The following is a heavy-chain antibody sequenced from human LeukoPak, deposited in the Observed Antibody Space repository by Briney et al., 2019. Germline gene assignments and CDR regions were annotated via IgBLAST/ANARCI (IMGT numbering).Heavy chain of an antibody. Sequence: SETLSLTCIVSGDSISSYYWSWIRQPAGKGLEWIGRIHSSGTTNYNPSLKSRVTMSVGTSKNQFSLNLRSVTAADTAVYYCARSGRASSGSNVDYWGQGTLVTVSS. D-gene: IGHD1-26*01. CDR1: GDSISSYY. J-gene: IGHJ4*02. CDR3: ARSGRASSGSNVDY. V-gene: IGHV4-4*07. CDR2: IHSSGTT.